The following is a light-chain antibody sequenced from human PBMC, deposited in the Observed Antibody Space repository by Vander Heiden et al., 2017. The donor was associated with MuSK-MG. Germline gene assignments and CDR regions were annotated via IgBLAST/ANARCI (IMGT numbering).Light chain of an antibody. CDR3: QQRSTWPPT. CDR1: QSVSSY. CDR2: DAS. V-gene: IGKV3-11*01. Sequence: EIVLTQSPATLSLSPGERATLSCRASQSVSSYLAWYQQKPGQAPRLLIYDASNSATGIPARFSGSGSGTDFTLTISILEPEAFAVYYCQQRSTWPPTFGGGTKVEIK. J-gene: IGKJ4*01.